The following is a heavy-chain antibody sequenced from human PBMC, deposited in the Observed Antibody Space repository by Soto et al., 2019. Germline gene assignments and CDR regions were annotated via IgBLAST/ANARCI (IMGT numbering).Heavy chain of an antibody. CDR3: TAPTVTTPGYYYGADV. CDR1: GFTSSRSA. J-gene: IGHJ6*02. V-gene: IGHV1-58*02. D-gene: IGHD4-17*01. Sequence: SVKVSCKSFGFTSSRSAMQWVRQARGQRLEWIGWVVVGSGYTNYAQKFQERVTITTDMPTSTVYMELSSLRSDDTGVYYCTAPTVTTPGYYYGADVWGQGTSVTVSS. CDR2: VVVGSGYT.